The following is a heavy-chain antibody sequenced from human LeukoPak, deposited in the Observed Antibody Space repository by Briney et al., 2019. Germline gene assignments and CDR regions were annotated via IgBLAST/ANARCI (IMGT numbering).Heavy chain of an antibody. V-gene: IGHV3-15*01. CDR2: IKSKTDGGTT. Sequence: GGSLRLSCAASGFTFSNAWMSWVRQAPGKGLEWVGRIKSKTDGGTTDYAAPVKGRFTISRDDSKNTLYLQMNSLRAEDTAVYYCAKDSDSSSWSVGEDAFDIWGQGTMVTVSS. CDR3: AKDSDSSSWSVGEDAFDI. CDR1: GFTFSNAW. D-gene: IGHD6-13*01. J-gene: IGHJ3*02.